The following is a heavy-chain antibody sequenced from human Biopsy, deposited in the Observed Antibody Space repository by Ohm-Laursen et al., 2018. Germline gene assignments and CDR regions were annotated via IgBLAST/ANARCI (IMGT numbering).Heavy chain of an antibody. J-gene: IGHJ4*02. Sequence: SQTLSLTCTVSGVSINTGGYYWIWIRQPPGTGLEWIGYIHYSGITLYNPSLKSRLTISVDTSRNQFSLKLTSVTAADTALYYCTRAGGGKIYGLWGQGTLVTVSS. CDR1: GVSINTGGYY. D-gene: IGHD3-16*01. CDR3: TRAGGGKIYGL. V-gene: IGHV4-31*03. CDR2: IHYSGIT.